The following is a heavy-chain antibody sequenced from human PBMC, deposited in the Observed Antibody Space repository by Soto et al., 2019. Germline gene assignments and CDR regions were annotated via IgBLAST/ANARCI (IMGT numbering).Heavy chain of an antibody. J-gene: IGHJ4*02. CDR1: GFTFGDYA. D-gene: IGHD3-16*01. CDR3: TRASSLDFDF. Sequence: GGSLRLSCTTSGFTFGDYALSWVRQAPGKGLEWVGFIRGNAYGGTTDYAASVKGRFTISRDDSKSIAYLQMNSLRTEDTALYYCTRASSLDFDFWGQGTLVTVSS. V-gene: IGHV3-49*04. CDR2: IRGNAYGGTT.